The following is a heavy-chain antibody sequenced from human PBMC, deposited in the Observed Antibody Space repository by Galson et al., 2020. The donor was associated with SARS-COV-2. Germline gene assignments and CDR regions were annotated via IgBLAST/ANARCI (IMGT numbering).Heavy chain of an antibody. D-gene: IGHD4-17*01. CDR1: GFTFSSYA. J-gene: IGHJ6*02. CDR3: ARDDDYGDYGYYYGMDV. Sequence: GESLKISCAASGFTFSSYAMHWVRQAPGKGLEWVAVISYDGSNKYYADSVKGRFTISRDNSKNTLYLQMNSLRAEDTAVYYCARDDDYGDYGYYYGMDVWGQGTTVTVSS. CDR2: ISYDGSNK. V-gene: IGHV3-30*04.